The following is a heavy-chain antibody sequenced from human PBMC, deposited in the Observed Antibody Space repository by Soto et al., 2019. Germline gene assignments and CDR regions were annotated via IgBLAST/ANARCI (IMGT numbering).Heavy chain of an antibody. CDR1: GGTFSSYA. Sequence: QVQLVQSGAEVKKPGSSVKVSCKASGGTFSSYAISWVRQAPGQGLEWMGGIIPIFGTANYAQKFQGRVTITADESTSTAYMELSSLRSEDTAVYYCARDDCSGGSCYRGDFAYWGQGTMVTVSS. V-gene: IGHV1-69*01. CDR2: IIPIFGTA. J-gene: IGHJ4*02. D-gene: IGHD2-15*01. CDR3: ARDDCSGGSCYRGDFAY.